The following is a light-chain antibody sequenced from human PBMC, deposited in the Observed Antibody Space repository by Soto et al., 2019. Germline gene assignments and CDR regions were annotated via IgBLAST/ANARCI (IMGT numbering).Light chain of an antibody. V-gene: IGKV3-15*01. Sequence: IRVTNSASTLSVSTGERATLSCRASQSVSSNLAWYQQKPGQAPRLLIYGASTRATGIPARFSGSGSGTDFTLTISRLEAEDCAVYYCQQYVSSPRTFGQGTKVDI. J-gene: IGKJ1*01. CDR1: QSVSSN. CDR3: QQYVSSPRT. CDR2: GAS.